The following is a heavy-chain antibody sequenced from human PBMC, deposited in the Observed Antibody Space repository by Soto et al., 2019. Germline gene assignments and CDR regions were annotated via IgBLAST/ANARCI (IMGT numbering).Heavy chain of an antibody. CDR1: GGSISSGGYY. Sequence: SETLSLTCTVSGGSISSGGYYWSWIRQHPGKGLEWIGYIYYSGSTYYSPSLKSRVTISVDTSKNQFSLKLSSVTAADTAVYYCARDHQAYFDYWGQGTLVTVSS. V-gene: IGHV4-31*03. CDR2: IYYSGST. CDR3: ARDHQAYFDY. J-gene: IGHJ4*02.